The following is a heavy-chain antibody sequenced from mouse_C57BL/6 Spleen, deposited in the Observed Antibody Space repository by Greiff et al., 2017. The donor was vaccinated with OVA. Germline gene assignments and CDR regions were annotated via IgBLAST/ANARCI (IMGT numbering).Heavy chain of an antibody. CDR3: APYYYGSSYVGWFAY. Sequence: VQLQQSGAELVKPGASVKLSCKASGYTFTSYWMHWVKQRPGQGLEWIGMIHPNSGSTNYNEKFKSKATLTVDKSSSTAYMQLSSLTSEDSAVYYCAPYYYGSSYVGWFAYWGQGTLVTVSA. CDR1: GYTFTSYW. D-gene: IGHD1-1*01. V-gene: IGHV1-64*01. CDR2: IHPNSGST. J-gene: IGHJ3*01.